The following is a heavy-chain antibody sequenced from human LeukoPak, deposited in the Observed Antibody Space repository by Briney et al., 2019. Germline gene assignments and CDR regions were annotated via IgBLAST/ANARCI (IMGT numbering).Heavy chain of an antibody. CDR2: VKPNSGGT. CDR3: ARATKLVPFDF. J-gene: IGHJ4*02. CDR1: GYTFTGYY. Sequence: ASVKVSCKASGYTFTGYYMHWVRQAPGQGLEWMGRVKPNSGGTNYAQKFQGRVTMTRDTSISTAYMELSRLRSDDTAVYYCARATKLVPFDFWGQGTLVTVSS. D-gene: IGHD2-2*01. V-gene: IGHV1-2*06.